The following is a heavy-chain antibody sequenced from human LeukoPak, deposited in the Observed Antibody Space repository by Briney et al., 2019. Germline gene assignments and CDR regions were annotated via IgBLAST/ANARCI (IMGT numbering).Heavy chain of an antibody. CDR3: AREDCTIGAVCSSLLDH. V-gene: IGHV3-74*01. Sequence: GGSLRLSCAASGLTFSSDWMQWVRHVPGKGVVWVSRINSDASTINYADSVKGRFTISRDNAKNTLYLQMNNLRDEDTAVYYCAREDCTIGAVCSSLLDHWGRGTLVTVSS. J-gene: IGHJ4*02. CDR2: INSDASTI. D-gene: IGHD2-8*01. CDR1: GLTFSSDW.